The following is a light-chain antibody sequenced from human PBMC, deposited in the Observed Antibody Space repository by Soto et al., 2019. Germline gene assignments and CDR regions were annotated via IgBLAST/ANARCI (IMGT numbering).Light chain of an antibody. CDR2: GTS. CDR3: QQYGVSSWT. Sequence: ESVFSEGPQTLYLSEWERATLSCRASQRVKNSYLAWYQQKPGQAPRLLISGTSNRATGIPDRFSGSGSGTDFTLTVSRLEPEDFAVYYFQQYGVSSWTFGQGTTVYIK. V-gene: IGKV3-20*01. CDR1: QRVKNSY. J-gene: IGKJ1*01.